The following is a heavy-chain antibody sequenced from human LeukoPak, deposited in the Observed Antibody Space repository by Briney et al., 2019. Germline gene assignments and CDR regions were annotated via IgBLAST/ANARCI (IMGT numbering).Heavy chain of an antibody. CDR2: IYYSGST. CDR1: GGSISSYY. D-gene: IGHD2-21*02. J-gene: IGHJ6*02. V-gene: IGHV4-59*01. Sequence: PSETLSLTCTVSGGSISSYYWSWIRQPPGKVLEWIGYIYYSGSTNYNPSLKSRVTISVDTSKNQFSLKLSSVTAADTAVYYCARNSDPNWYGMDVWGQGTTVTVSS. CDR3: ARNSDPNWYGMDV.